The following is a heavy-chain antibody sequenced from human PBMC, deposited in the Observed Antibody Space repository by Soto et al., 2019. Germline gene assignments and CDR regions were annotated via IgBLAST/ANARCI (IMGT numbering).Heavy chain of an antibody. CDR1: GGSIRSYY. CDR2: IYYSGST. V-gene: IGHV4-59*01. D-gene: IGHD6-19*01. J-gene: IGHJ4*02. CDR3: ASASVACRFDY. Sequence: SETLSLTCTVSGGSIRSYYWSWIRQPPGKGLEWIGYIYYSGSTNYNPSLKSRVTISVDTSKNQFSLKLSSVTAADTAVYYCASASVACRFDYWGQGTLVTVSS.